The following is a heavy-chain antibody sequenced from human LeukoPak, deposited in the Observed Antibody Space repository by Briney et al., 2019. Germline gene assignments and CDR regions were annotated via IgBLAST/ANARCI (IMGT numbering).Heavy chain of an antibody. CDR1: GGSISSYY. V-gene: IGHV4-59*08. CDR3: ARGGTICSGGDCYLNWLDP. Sequence: SETLSLTCTVSGGSISSYYWSWIRQPPGKGLEWIGYIYYSGSTNYNPSLKSRVTISVDTSKNQFSLKLSSVTAADTAVYYCARGGTICSGGDCYLNWLDPWGQGTLVTVSS. CDR2: IYYSGST. J-gene: IGHJ5*02. D-gene: IGHD2-21*02.